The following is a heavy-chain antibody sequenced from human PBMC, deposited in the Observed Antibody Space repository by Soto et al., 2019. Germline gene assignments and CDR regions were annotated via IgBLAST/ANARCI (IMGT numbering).Heavy chain of an antibody. CDR1: GFTLRTYW. Sequence: EAQLVEAGGGLVQPGGSLRLSCTASGFTLRTYWMHWVRQAPEKGLVWVSRINPESTTITYADSVKGRFTISRDNAENTLFLHMNSLSAEDAGIYYCTKDTFGAWDSWGQGTLVTVSS. CDR3: TKDTFGAWDS. D-gene: IGHD3-10*01. V-gene: IGHV3-74*01. J-gene: IGHJ4*02. CDR2: INPESTTI.